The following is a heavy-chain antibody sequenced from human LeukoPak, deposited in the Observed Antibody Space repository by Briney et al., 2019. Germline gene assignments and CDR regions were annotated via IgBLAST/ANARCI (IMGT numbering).Heavy chain of an antibody. V-gene: IGHV3-33*01. CDR3: ARARRGLILLWSDAFDI. J-gene: IGHJ3*02. D-gene: IGHD5-18*01. CDR1: GFTFSSYG. Sequence: GRSLTLFCAASGFTFSSYGMHWVRQAPGKGLEWVAVIWYDGSNKYYADSVKGRFTISRDNSKNTLYLQMNSLRAEDTAVYYCARARRGLILLWSDAFDIWGQGTMVTVSS. CDR2: IWYDGSNK.